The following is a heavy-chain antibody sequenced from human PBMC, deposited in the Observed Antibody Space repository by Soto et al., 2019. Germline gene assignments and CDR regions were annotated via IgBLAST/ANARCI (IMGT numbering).Heavy chain of an antibody. V-gene: IGHV3-23*01. CDR2: ISGSGGST. CDR1: GFTFSSYA. CDR3: VGPSRGYYYYGMDV. J-gene: IGHJ6*02. Sequence: EVQLLESGGGLVQPGGSLRLSCAASGFTFSSYAMSWVRQAPGKGLEWVSAISGSGGSTYYADSVKGRFTISRDNSKNTLYLQMNSLRAEDTAVYYCVGPSRGYYYYGMDVWGQGTTVTVSS.